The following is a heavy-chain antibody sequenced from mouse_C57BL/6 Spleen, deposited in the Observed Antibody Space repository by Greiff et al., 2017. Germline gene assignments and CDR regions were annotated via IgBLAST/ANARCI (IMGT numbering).Heavy chain of an antibody. CDR3: ARGLYYGNAMDY. CDR1: GYSFTGYY. Sequence: EVHLVESGPELVKPGASVKISCKASGYSFTGYYMHWVKQSSEKSLEWIGEINPSTGGTSYNQKFKGKATLTVDKSSSTAYMQLKSLTSEDSAVYYCARGLYYGNAMDYWGQGTSVTVSS. CDR2: INPSTGGT. D-gene: IGHD2-1*01. J-gene: IGHJ4*01. V-gene: IGHV1-43*01.